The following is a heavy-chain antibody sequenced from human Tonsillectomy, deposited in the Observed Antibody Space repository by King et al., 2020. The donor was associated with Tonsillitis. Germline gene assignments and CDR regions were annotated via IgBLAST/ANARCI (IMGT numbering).Heavy chain of an antibody. CDR3: VRDVGDVRLDV. CDR2: VGGGGTYT. V-gene: IGHV3-21*01. Sequence: VQLVESGGGLVTPGGSLRLSCAGSGFTFSCCGINWVRQAPGRGLQWGSSVGGGGTYTYYADSVRGRFTISRDNAKNSVYLQMNSLRAEDTAVYYCVRDVGDVRLDVWGQGTTVTVSS. D-gene: IGHD4-17*01. J-gene: IGHJ6*02. CDR1: GFTFSCCG.